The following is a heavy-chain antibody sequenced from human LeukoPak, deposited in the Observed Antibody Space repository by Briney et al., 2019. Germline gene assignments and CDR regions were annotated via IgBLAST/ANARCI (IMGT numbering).Heavy chain of an antibody. Sequence: SETLSLTCAVYGGSFSGYYWSWIRQPPGKGLEWIGEINHSGSTNYNPSLKSRVTISVDTSKNQFSLKLSSVTAADTAVYYCARAPDYCSSTSCPKAGSYWGQGTLVTVSS. CDR3: ARAPDYCSSTSCPKAGSY. D-gene: IGHD2-2*01. CDR2: INHSGST. J-gene: IGHJ4*02. V-gene: IGHV4-34*01. CDR1: GGSFSGYY.